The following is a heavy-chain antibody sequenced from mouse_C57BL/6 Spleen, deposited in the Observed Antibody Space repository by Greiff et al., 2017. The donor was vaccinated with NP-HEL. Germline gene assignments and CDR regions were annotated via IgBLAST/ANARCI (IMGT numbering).Heavy chain of an antibody. D-gene: IGHD4-1*01. Sequence: VQLVESGPELVKPGASVKISCKASGYAFSSSWMNWVKQRPGKGLEWIGRIYPGDGDTNYNGKFKGKATLTADKSSSTAYMQLSSLTSEDSAVYFCAREGTGKGYWGQGTTLTVSS. CDR2: IYPGDGDT. CDR1: GYAFSSSW. V-gene: IGHV1-82*01. J-gene: IGHJ2*01. CDR3: AREGTGKGY.